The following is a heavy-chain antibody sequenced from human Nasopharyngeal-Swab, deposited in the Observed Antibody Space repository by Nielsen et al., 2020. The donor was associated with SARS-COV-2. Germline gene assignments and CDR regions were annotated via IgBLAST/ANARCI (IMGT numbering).Heavy chain of an antibody. CDR1: GGTFSSYA. J-gene: IGHJ4*02. CDR2: IVPIFGTT. D-gene: IGHD3-10*01. CDR3: VRVPPYAFGELLSEY. Sequence: SVKVSCKASGGTFSSYAFTWVRQAPGQGLEWMGGIVPIFGTTNYAQRFQGRVTITADESTSTAYMELSSLRAEDTAVYYCVRVPPYAFGELLSEYWGQGTLVTVSS. V-gene: IGHV1-69*13.